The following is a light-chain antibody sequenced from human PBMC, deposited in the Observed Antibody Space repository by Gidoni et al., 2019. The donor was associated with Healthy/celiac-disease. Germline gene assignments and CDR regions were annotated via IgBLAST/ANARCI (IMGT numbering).Light chain of an antibody. CDR3: QQRSNWLPLT. CDR1: QSVSSY. Sequence: EIVLTQSPATLSLSPGERATLSCRASQSVSSYLAWYQQKPGQAPRLLIYDASNRATGIPARFSGSGSGTDVTLTTSSLEPEDFAVYYCQQRSNWLPLTFGGGTKVEIK. J-gene: IGKJ4*01. CDR2: DAS. V-gene: IGKV3-11*01.